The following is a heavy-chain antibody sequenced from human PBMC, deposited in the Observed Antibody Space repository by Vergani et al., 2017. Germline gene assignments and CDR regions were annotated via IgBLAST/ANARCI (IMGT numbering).Heavy chain of an antibody. D-gene: IGHD3-10*01. CDR2: ISSGGGDI. Sequence: EVQLLESGGGLVQPGGSRRLSCSGAGFTFDTYTMAYVRQAPGKGLECVATISSGGGDIFYADSVKGRFTISRENSKNTLFLQMNSLKDEDTAVYYCTTAWGLYYLHGEYFQYWGRGTLVSVSS. CDR3: TTAWGLYYLHGEYFQY. CDR1: GFTFDTYT. V-gene: IGHV3-23*01. J-gene: IGHJ1*01.